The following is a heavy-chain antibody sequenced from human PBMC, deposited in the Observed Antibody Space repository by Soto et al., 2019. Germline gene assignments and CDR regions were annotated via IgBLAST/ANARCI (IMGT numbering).Heavy chain of an antibody. Sequence: GGSLRLSWAASGFTFDDYAMHWVRQAPGKGLEWVSGISWNSGSIGYADSVKGRFTISRDNAKNSLYLQMNSLRAEDTALYYCAKGEERIAARLPFDPWGQGTLVTVSS. CDR3: AKGEERIAARLPFDP. CDR2: ISWNSGSI. J-gene: IGHJ5*02. CDR1: GFTFDDYA. D-gene: IGHD6-6*01. V-gene: IGHV3-9*01.